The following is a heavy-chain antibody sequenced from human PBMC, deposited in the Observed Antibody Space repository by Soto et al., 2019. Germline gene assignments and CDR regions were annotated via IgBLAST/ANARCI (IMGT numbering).Heavy chain of an antibody. CDR3: AREVLLWFGESIPSDYYYGMDV. CDR1: WVNLISFS. CDR2: ISSSSSYI. J-gene: IGHJ6*02. D-gene: IGHD3-10*01. Sequence: PVVSQIHSYRASWVNLISFSVNRGRQDPRKGPGGGLSISSSSSYIYYADSVKGRFTISRDNAKNSLYLQMNSLRAEDTAVYYCAREVLLWFGESIPSDYYYGMDVWGQGTTVTVSS. V-gene: IGHV3-21*01.